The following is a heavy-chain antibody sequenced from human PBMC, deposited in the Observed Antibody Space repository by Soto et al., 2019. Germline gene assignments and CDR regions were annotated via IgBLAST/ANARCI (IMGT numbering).Heavy chain of an antibody. J-gene: IGHJ4*02. V-gene: IGHV3-49*03. CDR2: IRSKAYGGTT. CDR3: TRDRPLFRRDSSGYYYYFDY. CDR1: GFTFGDYA. Sequence: GGSLRLSCTASGFTFGDYAMSWFRQAPGKGLEWVGFIRSKAYGGTTEYAASVKGRFTISRDDSKSIAYLQMNSLKTEDTAVYYCTRDRPLFRRDSSGYYYYFDYWGQGTLVTVSS. D-gene: IGHD3-22*01.